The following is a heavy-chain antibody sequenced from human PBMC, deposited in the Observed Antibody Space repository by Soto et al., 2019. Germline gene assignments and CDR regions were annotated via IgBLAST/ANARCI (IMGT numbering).Heavy chain of an antibody. Sequence: QVQLVQSGAEVKKPGASVKVSCKASGYTFTGYYMHWVRQAPEQGLNWLGWIDPNSGGTNYAQKFQGWVTMTRDTSISTGYMELSRLRSDDTAVYYCARTQCSSTRCYVGSWDYWGQGTLVTVSS. D-gene: IGHD2-2*01. V-gene: IGHV1-2*04. CDR3: ARTQCSSTRCYVGSWDY. CDR1: GYTFTGYY. CDR2: IDPNSGGT. J-gene: IGHJ4*02.